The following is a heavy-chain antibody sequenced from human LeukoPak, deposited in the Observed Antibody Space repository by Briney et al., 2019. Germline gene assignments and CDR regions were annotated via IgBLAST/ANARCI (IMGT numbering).Heavy chain of an antibody. D-gene: IGHD1-20*01. Sequence: ASVKVSCKASGYTFTSYAISWVRQAPGQGLEWMGWISAYNGNTNYAQKLQGRVTMTTDTSTSTAYMELRSLRSDDTAVYYCARSNWNEVGGGFDPWGQGPRSPSPQ. CDR3: ARSNWNEVGGGFDP. CDR2: ISAYNGNT. J-gene: IGHJ5*02. V-gene: IGHV1-18*01. CDR1: GYTFTSYA.